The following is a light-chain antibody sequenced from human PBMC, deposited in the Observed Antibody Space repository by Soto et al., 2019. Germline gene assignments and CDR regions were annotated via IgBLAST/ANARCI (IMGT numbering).Light chain of an antibody. CDR3: QQYNNWPRT. V-gene: IGKV3-15*01. CDR1: QSVSSN. CDR2: GAS. J-gene: IGKJ1*01. Sequence: EIVMTQSPATLSVSPGERATLSCRASQSVSSNLAWYQQRPGQAPRLLIYGASTRATGIPARFSGSGCGTAFPLTISSLQSEDFAVYYCQQYNNWPRTFGQGTKVEIK.